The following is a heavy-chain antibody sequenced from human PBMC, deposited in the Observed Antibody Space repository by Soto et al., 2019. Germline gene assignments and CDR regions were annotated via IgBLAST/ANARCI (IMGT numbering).Heavy chain of an antibody. J-gene: IGHJ4*02. CDR3: AKDVYYYGSGSTD. D-gene: IGHD3-10*01. CDR1: GFTFSSYG. CDR2: ISYDGSNK. V-gene: IGHV3-30*18. Sequence: QVQLVESGGGVVQPGRSLRLSCAASGFTFSSYGMHWVRQAPGKGLEWVAVISYDGSNKYYADSVKGRFTISRDNSKNTLYLQMNSLIAEDTAVYYCAKDVYYYGSGSTDWGQGTLVTVSS.